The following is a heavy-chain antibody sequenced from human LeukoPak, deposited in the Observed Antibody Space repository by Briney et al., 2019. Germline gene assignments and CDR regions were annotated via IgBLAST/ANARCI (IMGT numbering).Heavy chain of an antibody. CDR3: ARGGAREAYCGGDCFSAPDY. D-gene: IGHD2-21*02. J-gene: IGHJ4*02. V-gene: IGHV1-18*01. CDR1: GYTFTNYG. CDR2: ISAYNSNT. Sequence: ASVKVSCKASGYTFTNYGVSWVRQAPGQGLEWMGWISAYNSNTNYAQKLQGRVTMTTDTSTTTAYMELRSLISDDTAVYYCARGGAREAYCGGDCFSAPDYWGQGTLVTVSS.